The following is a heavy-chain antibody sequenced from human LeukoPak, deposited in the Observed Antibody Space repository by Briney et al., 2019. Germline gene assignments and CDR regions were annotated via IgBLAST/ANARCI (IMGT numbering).Heavy chain of an antibody. CDR1: GGSISSYY. D-gene: IGHD6-13*01. J-gene: IGHJ4*02. CDR2: IYYSGST. CDR3: AREGSWTDY. Sequence: SETLSLTCTASGGSISSYYWSWIRQPPGKGLEWIGYIYYSGSTNYNPSLKSRVTISVDTSKNQFSLKLSSVTAADTAVYYCAREGSWTDYWGQGTLVTVSS. V-gene: IGHV4-59*01.